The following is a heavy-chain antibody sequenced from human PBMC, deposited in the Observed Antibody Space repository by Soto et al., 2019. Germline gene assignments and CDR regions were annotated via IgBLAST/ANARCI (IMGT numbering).Heavy chain of an antibody. D-gene: IGHD1-26*01. CDR3: TRGLFSGSSYSGSWYYFDS. J-gene: IGHJ4*02. CDR2: INHSGSS. Sequence: SETLPLTCAVSGGSCSGYIWTWIRQTTGKGLQWIGQINHSGSSIYNPSLKNRVTISTMSNNKFSLELSSVTAADTAVYYCTRGLFSGSSYSGSWYYFDSWGQGTMVTVSS. CDR1: GGSCSGYI. V-gene: IGHV4-34*01.